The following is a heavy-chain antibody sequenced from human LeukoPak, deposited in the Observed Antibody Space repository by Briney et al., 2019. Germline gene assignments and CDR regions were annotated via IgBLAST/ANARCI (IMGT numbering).Heavy chain of an antibody. V-gene: IGHV3-9*01. J-gene: IGHJ4*02. D-gene: IGHD5-24*01. CDR1: GFTFDDYA. CDR2: ISWNSGSI. Sequence: GGSLRLSFAASGFTFDDYAMQWVRQAPGKGLEWVSGISWNSGSIGYADSVKGRFTISRDNAKNSLYLQMNSLRAEDTALYYCAKDNLPEMAYPDYWGQGTLVTVSS. CDR3: AKDNLPEMAYPDY.